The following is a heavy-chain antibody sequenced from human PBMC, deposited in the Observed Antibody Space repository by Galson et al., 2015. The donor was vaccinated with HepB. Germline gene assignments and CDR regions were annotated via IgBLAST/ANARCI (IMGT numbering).Heavy chain of an antibody. CDR2: ISSSGIHI. Sequence: SLRLSCAASGFSFSSYSMYWVRQAPGKGLEWISSISSSGIHINYADSVKGRFTISRDNAKNSPFLQMNSLTAQDTAVYYCARDQRKWLTANYYGMDVWGQGTTVTVSS. CDR3: ARDQRKWLTANYYGMDV. J-gene: IGHJ6*02. CDR1: GFSFSSYS. V-gene: IGHV3-21*06. D-gene: IGHD6-19*01.